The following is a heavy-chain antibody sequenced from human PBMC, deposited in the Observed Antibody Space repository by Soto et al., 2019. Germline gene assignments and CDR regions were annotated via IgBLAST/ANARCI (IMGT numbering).Heavy chain of an antibody. Sequence: ASVKDSCNASGDNISSHYLNCVRQPPARGLEWRGWINPNTVGTNFAQTFQGRVTTKSNTSIRTVYLEVSALRSDDTAVYYCGRELMWAVGARCFDHWGQGTQVTVSS. J-gene: IGHJ4*02. V-gene: IGHV1-2*02. CDR3: GRELMWAVGARCFDH. CDR2: INPNTVGT. CDR1: GDNISSHY. D-gene: IGHD1-26*01.